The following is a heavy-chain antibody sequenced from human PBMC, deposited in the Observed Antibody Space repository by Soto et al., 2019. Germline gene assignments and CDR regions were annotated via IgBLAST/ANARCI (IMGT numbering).Heavy chain of an antibody. D-gene: IGHD3-16*02. CDR2: IYYSGST. J-gene: IGHJ6*03. Sequence: ETLSLTCNVSGGSISSYYWSWIRQPPGKGLEWIGYIYYSGSTNYNPSLKSRVTISVDTSKNQFSLKLSSVTAADTAVYYCARDSYTENYYYYYMDVWGKGTTVTVSS. CDR3: ARDSYTENYYYYYMDV. V-gene: IGHV4-59*01. CDR1: GGSISSYY.